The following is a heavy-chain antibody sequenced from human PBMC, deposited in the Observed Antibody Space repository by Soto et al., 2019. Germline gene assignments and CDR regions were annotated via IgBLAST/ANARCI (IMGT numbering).Heavy chain of an antibody. CDR2: ISSSSSTI. D-gene: IGHD4-4*01. CDR3: ATGFAVTTSPKYYFDY. Sequence: GGSLRLSCAASGFTFSSYSMNWVRQAPGKGLEWVSYISSSSSTIYYADSVKGRFTISRDNAKNSLYLQMNSLRAEDTAVYYCATGFAVTTSPKYYFDYWGQGTLVTVSS. J-gene: IGHJ4*02. V-gene: IGHV3-48*01. CDR1: GFTFSSYS.